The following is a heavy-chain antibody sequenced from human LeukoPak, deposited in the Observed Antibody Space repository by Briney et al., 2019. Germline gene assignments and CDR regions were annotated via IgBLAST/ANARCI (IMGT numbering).Heavy chain of an antibody. CDR1: GGSFSGYY. J-gene: IGHJ5*02. Sequence: SETLSLTCALYGGSFSGYYWSWIRQPPGKGLEWIGEINHSGSTSYNPSLKSRVTISIDTSKNQFSLRLSSVTAADTAVYYCARVRWSSTSCYMRRRNWFDPWGQGTLVTVSS. CDR3: ARVRWSSTSCYMRRRNWFDP. V-gene: IGHV4-34*01. CDR2: INHSGST. D-gene: IGHD2-2*02.